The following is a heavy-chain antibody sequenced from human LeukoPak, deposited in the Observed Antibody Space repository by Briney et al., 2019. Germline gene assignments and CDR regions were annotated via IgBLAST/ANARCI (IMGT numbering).Heavy chain of an antibody. D-gene: IGHD6-19*01. CDR3: ARLVAGAGITY. CDR1: GFTFSSYE. J-gene: IGHJ4*02. CDR2: ITSSGNTM. V-gene: IGHV3-48*03. Sequence: GGSLRLSCAASGFTFSSYEMNWVRQAPGKGLEWVSFITSSGNTMYYADSVKGRFTISRDNAKNSLYLQMNSLRAEDTAVYYCARLVAGAGITYWGQGTLVTVSS.